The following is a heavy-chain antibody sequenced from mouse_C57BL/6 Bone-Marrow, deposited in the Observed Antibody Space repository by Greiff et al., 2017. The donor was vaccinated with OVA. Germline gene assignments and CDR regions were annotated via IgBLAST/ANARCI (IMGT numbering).Heavy chain of an antibody. V-gene: IGHV8-8*01. Sequence: QVTLKVSGPGILQPSQTLSLTCSFSGFSLSTFGMGVGWIRQPPGQGLVWLVHIWWDDDKYYNPALKSRPPISKDTSKNQVFLKIANVDTADYARECSAQIPRLHFDYWGQGTTLTVSS. CDR1: GFSLSTFGMG. CDR2: IWWDDDK. CDR3: AQIPRLHFDY. J-gene: IGHJ2*01.